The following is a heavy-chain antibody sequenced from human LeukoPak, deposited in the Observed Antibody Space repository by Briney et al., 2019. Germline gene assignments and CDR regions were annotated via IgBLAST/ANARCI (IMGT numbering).Heavy chain of an antibody. J-gene: IGHJ6*03. V-gene: IGHV1-18*01. Sequence: GASVKVSCKASGNTFTNNGISWVRQAPGQGLEWMGWISAYNDYTNYAQKLQGRVTMTTDTSTSTAYMELRSLRSDDTAVYYCARMELRASYYYYYYMDVWGKGTTVTVSS. CDR3: ARMELRASYYYYYYMDV. CDR1: GNTFTNNG. D-gene: IGHD1-26*01. CDR2: ISAYNDYT.